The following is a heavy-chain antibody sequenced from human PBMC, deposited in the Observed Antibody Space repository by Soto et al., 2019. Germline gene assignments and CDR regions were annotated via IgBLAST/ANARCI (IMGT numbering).Heavy chain of an antibody. V-gene: IGHV3-11*06. CDR3: ASRGHCSNGQCHPFDS. CDR2: ISMSGSYK. CDR1: DFSLSGSY. J-gene: IGHJ4*02. D-gene: IGHD2-8*01. Sequence: VQVVESGGALVKPGGSLRLSCVGSDFSLSGSYMSWVRQAPGKGLEWLSFISMSGSYKTYAASVEGRFTISRDNVKNILYLQMDSLRAEDTAVYYCASRGHCSNGQCHPFDSWGQGTQVTVSS.